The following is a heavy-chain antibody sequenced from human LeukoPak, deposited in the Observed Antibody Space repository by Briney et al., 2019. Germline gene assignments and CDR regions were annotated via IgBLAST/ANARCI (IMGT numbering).Heavy chain of an antibody. CDR3: ARDLELRTTTIRLTPSPTYMDV. D-gene: IGHD1-7*01. CDR1: GYTFTSYG. Sequence: ASVKVSYKASGYTFTSYGISWVRQAPGQGLEWIGWTSAYNGNTNYAQKLQGRVTMTTDTSTSTAYMELRSLRSDATAVYYCARDLELRTTTIRLTPSPTYMDVWGKGTTVTVSS. J-gene: IGHJ6*03. V-gene: IGHV1-18*01. CDR2: TSAYNGNT.